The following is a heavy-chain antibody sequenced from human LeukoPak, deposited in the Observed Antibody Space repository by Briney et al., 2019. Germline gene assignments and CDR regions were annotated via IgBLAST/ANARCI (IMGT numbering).Heavy chain of an antibody. CDR1: GGTFSSYA. D-gene: IGHD1-1*01. J-gene: IGHJ5*02. V-gene: IGHV1-69*04. CDR2: IIPILGIA. Sequence: GASVKVSCKASGGTFSSYAISWVRQAPGQGLEWMGRIIPILGIANYAQKFQGRVTITADKSTSTAYMELSSLRSEDTAVYYCARGSSTQPWAKNWFDPWGQGTLVTVSS. CDR3: ARGSSTQPWAKNWFDP.